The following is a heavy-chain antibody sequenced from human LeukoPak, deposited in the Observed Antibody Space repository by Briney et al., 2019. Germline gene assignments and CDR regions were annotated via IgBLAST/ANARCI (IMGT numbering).Heavy chain of an antibody. V-gene: IGHV3-30*03. CDR2: ISYDGSNK. D-gene: IGHD5-18*01. CDR3: ARDHSHGYSYGYSDY. Sequence: SGGSLRLSCAASGFTFSSHGMHWVRQAPGKGLEWVAVISYDGSNKYYADSVKGRFTISRDNSNNTLHLQMNSLRAEDTAVYYCARDHSHGYSYGYSDYWGQGTLVTVSS. J-gene: IGHJ4*02. CDR1: GFTFSSHG.